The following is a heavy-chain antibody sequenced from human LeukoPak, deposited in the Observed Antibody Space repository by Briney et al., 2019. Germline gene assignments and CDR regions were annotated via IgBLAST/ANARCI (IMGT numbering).Heavy chain of an antibody. V-gene: IGHV3-21*01. D-gene: IGHD1-26*01. CDR3: ARDPYSGSYGDYYYYYMDV. J-gene: IGHJ6*03. Sequence: GGSLRLSCAASGFSFSTYNMNWVRQAPGKGLEWVSSITSSSSYIYYADSVKGRFTISRDNAKSSLYLQMNSLRDEDTAVYYCARDPYSGSYGDYYYYYMDVWGKGTTVTISS. CDR1: GFSFSTYN. CDR2: ITSSSSYI.